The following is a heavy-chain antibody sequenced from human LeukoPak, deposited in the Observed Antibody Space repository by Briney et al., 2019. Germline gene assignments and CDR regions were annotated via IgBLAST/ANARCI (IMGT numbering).Heavy chain of an antibody. D-gene: IGHD2-15*01. V-gene: IGHV3-23*01. CDR2: ISANGASA. CDR3: AKDLRTVVVAAFDY. CDR1: GFTFTIYA. J-gene: IGHJ4*02. Sequence: GESLRPSCAPSGFTFTIYAMSWVRQAPGKGLEWVATISANGASAYYADSVKGRFTISRDNSKNTLYLQMNSLRAEDTAVYYCAKDLRTVVVAAFDYWGQGTLVTVSS.